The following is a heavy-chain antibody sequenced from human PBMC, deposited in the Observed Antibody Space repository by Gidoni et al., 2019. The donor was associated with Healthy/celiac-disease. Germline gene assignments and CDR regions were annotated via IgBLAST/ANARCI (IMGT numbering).Heavy chain of an antibody. V-gene: IGHV3-48*02. CDR2: ISSSSSTI. CDR1: GFTFSSYS. CDR3: ARDSETTVVTPYGVYYYYGMDV. Sequence: EVQLVESGGGLVQPGGSLRLSCAASGFTFSSYSMNWVRQAPGKGLEWVSYISSSSSTIYYADSVKGRFTISRDNAKNSLYLQMNSLRDEDTAVYYCARDSETTVVTPYGVYYYYGMDVWGQGTTVTVSS. D-gene: IGHD4-17*01. J-gene: IGHJ6*02.